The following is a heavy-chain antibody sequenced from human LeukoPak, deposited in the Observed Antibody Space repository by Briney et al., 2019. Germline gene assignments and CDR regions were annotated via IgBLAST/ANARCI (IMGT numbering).Heavy chain of an antibody. Sequence: GGSLRLSCAASGFTFSSYAMHWVRQAPGKGLEWVAVISYDGSNKYYADSVKGRFTISRDSAKNSLYLQMNSLRAEDTAVYYCARDPVPTRTYYYYYGMDVWGQGTTVTVSS. CDR3: ARDPVPTRTYYYYYGMDV. D-gene: IGHD3-10*01. CDR2: ISYDGSNK. CDR1: GFTFSSYA. J-gene: IGHJ6*02. V-gene: IGHV3-30-3*01.